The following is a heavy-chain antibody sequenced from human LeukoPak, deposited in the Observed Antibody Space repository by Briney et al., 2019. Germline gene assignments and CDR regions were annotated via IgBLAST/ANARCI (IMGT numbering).Heavy chain of an antibody. CDR2: ISGGGVGRT. J-gene: IGHJ4*02. CDR3: ARVGRDGGAVDY. Sequence: GGSLRLSCEASGFTFISYAMSWVRQAPGKGLDWVSVISGGGVGRTDYADSVRGSFTISRDDSKNTMYLQMNSLRAEDTAVYYCARVGRDGGAVDYWGQGTLVTVSS. D-gene: IGHD5-24*01. CDR1: GFTFISYA. V-gene: IGHV3-23*01.